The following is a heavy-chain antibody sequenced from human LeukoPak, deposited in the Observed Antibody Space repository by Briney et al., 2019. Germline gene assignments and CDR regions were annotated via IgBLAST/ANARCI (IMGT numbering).Heavy chain of an antibody. V-gene: IGHV4-59*08. CDR2: IYYSGST. CDR1: GGSISSYY. J-gene: IGHJ4*02. CDR3: ARGANYYDSSGYGY. D-gene: IGHD3-22*01. Sequence: SETLSLTCTVSGGSISSYYWSWIRQPPGKGLEGIGYIYYSGSTNYNPSLTSRVTISVDTSKNQYSLKLSSVTAGDTVVYYCARGANYYDSSGYGYWGQGTLATVSS.